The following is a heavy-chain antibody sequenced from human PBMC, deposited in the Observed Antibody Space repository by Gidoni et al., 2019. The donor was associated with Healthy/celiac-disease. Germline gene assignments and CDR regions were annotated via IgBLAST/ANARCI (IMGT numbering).Heavy chain of an antibody. CDR2: IVVGSGNT. J-gene: IGHJ4*02. Sequence: QMQLVQSGPEVKKPGTSVKVSCKASGFTFTSSAMQWLRQARGQRLDWIGWIVVGSGNTNYAQKFQERVTITRDMSTSTAYMELSSLRSEDTAVYYCAARRYYYDSSGYYYDYWGQGTLVTVSS. V-gene: IGHV1-58*02. CDR3: AARRYYYDSSGYYYDY. CDR1: GFTFTSSA. D-gene: IGHD3-22*01.